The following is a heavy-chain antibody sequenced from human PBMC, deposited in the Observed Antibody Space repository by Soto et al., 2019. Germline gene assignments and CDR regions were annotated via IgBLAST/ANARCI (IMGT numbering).Heavy chain of an antibody. CDR3: ARGPDDSYGDPHFGY. D-gene: IGHD4-17*01. J-gene: IGHJ4*02. CDR1: GGSLSSGGYS. CDR2: IYHSGST. V-gene: IGHV4-30-2*01. Sequence: SETLSLTCAVSGGSLSSGGYSWSWIRQPPGKGLEWIGYIYHSGSTYYNPSLKSRVTIPVDRSKNQFSLKLSSVTAADTAVDYCARGPDDSYGDPHFGYWGQVTPVTVS.